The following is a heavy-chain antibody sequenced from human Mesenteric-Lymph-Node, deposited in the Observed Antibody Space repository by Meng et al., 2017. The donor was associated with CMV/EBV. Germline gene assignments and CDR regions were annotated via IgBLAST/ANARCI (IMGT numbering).Heavy chain of an antibody. CDR2: IYFSGSPT. CDR1: GDSIVNNKYY. D-gene: IGHD3-3*01. Sequence: SETLSLTCSVSGDSIVNNKYYWGWVRQPPGKGLEWIGNIYFSGSPTYANPSLKSRVTMSLDTSQNQFSLRLDSVTAADTAIYYCARDKAPYYDYWSGQYDNHYYGMDVWGQGTTVTVSS. J-gene: IGHJ6*02. V-gene: IGHV4-39*07. CDR3: ARDKAPYYDYWSGQYDNHYYGMDV.